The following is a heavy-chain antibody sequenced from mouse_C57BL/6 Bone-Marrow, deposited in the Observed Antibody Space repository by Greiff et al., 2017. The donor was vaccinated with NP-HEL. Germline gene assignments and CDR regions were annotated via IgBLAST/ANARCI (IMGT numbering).Heavy chain of an antibody. V-gene: IGHV1-81*01. CDR2: IYPRSGNT. CDR1: GYTFTSYG. D-gene: IGHD1-2*01. CDR3: ARGVLRPDY. J-gene: IGHJ2*01. Sequence: VNLVESGAELARPGASVKLSCKASGYTFTSYGISWVKQRTGQGLEWIGEIYPRSGNTYYNEKFKGKATLTADKSSSTAYMELRSLTSEDSAVYFYARGVLRPDYWGQGTTLTVSS.